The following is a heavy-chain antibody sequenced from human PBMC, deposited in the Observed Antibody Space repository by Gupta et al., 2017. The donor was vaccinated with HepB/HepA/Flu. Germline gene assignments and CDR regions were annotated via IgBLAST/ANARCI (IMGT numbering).Heavy chain of an antibody. V-gene: IGHV3-9*03. Sequence: EVQLVESGGGLVQPGRSLRISCAASGFTFDDYAMHWVRQAPGKGLEWVSGISWNRGSIGYADSVKGRFTISRDNAKNSLYLQMNSLRAEDMALYYCAKGDTAMVTAYYFDYWGQGTLVTVSS. CDR3: AKGDTAMVTAYYFDY. CDR2: ISWNRGSI. CDR1: GFTFDDYA. J-gene: IGHJ4*02. D-gene: IGHD5-18*01.